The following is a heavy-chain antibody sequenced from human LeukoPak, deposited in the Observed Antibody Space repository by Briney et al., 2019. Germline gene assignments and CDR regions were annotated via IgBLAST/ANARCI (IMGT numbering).Heavy chain of an antibody. CDR3: ARENGYSYGDDFDY. CDR1: GFTFSSYW. Sequence: GGSLRLSCAASGFTFSSYWVHWVRQAPGKGLVWVSRINSDGSSTSYADSVKGRFTISRDNAKNTLYLQMNSLRAEDTAVYYCARENGYSYGDDFDYWGQGTLVTVSS. CDR2: INSDGSST. D-gene: IGHD5-18*01. V-gene: IGHV3-74*01. J-gene: IGHJ4*02.